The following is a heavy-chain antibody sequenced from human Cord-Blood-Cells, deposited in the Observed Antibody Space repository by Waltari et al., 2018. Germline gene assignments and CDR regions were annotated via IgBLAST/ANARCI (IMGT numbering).Heavy chain of an antibody. Sequence: EVQLVESGGGLIQPGGSLRLSCAASGFTVSSNYMSWVRPAPGKGLEWVSVIYSGGSTYYADSVKGRFTISRDNSKNTLYLQMNSLRAEDTAVYYCARDSGYSYGFMNAFDIWGQGTMVTVSS. V-gene: IGHV3-53*01. CDR2: IYSGGST. CDR1: GFTVSSNY. J-gene: IGHJ3*02. CDR3: ARDSGYSYGFMNAFDI. D-gene: IGHD5-18*01.